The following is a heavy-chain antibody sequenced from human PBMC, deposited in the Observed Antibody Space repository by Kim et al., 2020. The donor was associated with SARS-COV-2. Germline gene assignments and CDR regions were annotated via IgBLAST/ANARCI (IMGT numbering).Heavy chain of an antibody. CDR1: GFTFRSYW. D-gene: IGHD5-12*01. CDR3: ARGSGHTIDF. Sequence: GGSLRLSCAASGFTFRSYWMSWVRQAPGKGLEWVANIKQDGSERYYVGSLKGRFTISRDNAKNSLFLQMNSLRAEDTAVYYCARGSGHTIDFWGQGILVTVSS. J-gene: IGHJ4*02. V-gene: IGHV3-7*01. CDR2: IKQDGSER.